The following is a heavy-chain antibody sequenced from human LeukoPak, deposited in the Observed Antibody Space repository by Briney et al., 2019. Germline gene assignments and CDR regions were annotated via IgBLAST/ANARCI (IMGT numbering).Heavy chain of an antibody. Sequence: SETLSLTCTVSGGSISSYYWSWIRQPPGKGLEWIGYIYYSGSTYYNPSLKSRVTISVDTSKNQFSLKLTSVTAADTAVYYCARDRYDSYPMDVWGQGTTVTVSS. V-gene: IGHV4-59*12. CDR1: GGSISSYY. J-gene: IGHJ6*02. CDR2: IYYSGST. D-gene: IGHD3-3*01. CDR3: ARDRYDSYPMDV.